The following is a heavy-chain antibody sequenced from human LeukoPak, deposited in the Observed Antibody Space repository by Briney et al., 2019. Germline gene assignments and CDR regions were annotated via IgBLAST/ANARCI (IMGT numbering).Heavy chain of an antibody. Sequence: GGSLRLSCTASGFTFSGYGMHWVRQAPGKGLEWVAVTWYAGGNKYYADSVKGRFTISRDNSKNTLYLRMNSLRAEDTAVYYCARDGYYYDSSTLSGLDYWGQGTLVTVSS. V-gene: IGHV3-33*01. CDR1: GFTFSGYG. CDR3: ARDGYYYDSSTLSGLDY. D-gene: IGHD3-22*01. CDR2: TWYAGGNK. J-gene: IGHJ4*02.